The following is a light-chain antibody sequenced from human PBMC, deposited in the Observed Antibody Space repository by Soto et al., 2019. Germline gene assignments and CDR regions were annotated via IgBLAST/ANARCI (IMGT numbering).Light chain of an antibody. CDR2: GAS. CDR3: QQYDSPPRT. J-gene: IGKJ1*01. Sequence: EIVLTQSPGTLSLSPGERATLSCRASQSVNSNYLAWYQQKPGQGPRVLMYGASSRATGIPDRFSGSGSGXXXXXXISXXXPXDFXVYYCQQYDSPPRTFGQGTKVEIK. CDR1: QSVNSNY. V-gene: IGKV3-20*01.